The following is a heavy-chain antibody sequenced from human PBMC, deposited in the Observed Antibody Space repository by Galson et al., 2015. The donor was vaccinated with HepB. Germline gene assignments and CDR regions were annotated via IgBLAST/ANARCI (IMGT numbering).Heavy chain of an antibody. Sequence: SLRLSCAASGFTFSSYAMHWVRQAPGKGLEWVAVISYDGSNKYYADSVKGRFTISRDNSKNTLYLQMNSLRAEDTAVYYCARGSIAAAVPDYWGQGTLVTVSS. J-gene: IGHJ4*02. V-gene: IGHV3-30*04. D-gene: IGHD6-13*01. CDR1: GFTFSSYA. CDR3: ARGSIAAAVPDY. CDR2: ISYDGSNK.